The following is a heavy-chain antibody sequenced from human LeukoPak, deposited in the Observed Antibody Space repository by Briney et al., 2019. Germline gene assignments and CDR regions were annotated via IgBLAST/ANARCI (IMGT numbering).Heavy chain of an antibody. J-gene: IGHJ6*03. CDR1: GGSLSSYY. CDR2: FYYSGST. V-gene: IGHV4-59*01. Sequence: PSETLSLTCTVSGGSLSSYYWSWIRQPPGKGLEWIGYFYYSGSTNYNPSPKSRVTISVDTSKNQFSLKLSSVTAADTAVYYCARASGWYYDFWSGYRGNYYYMDVWGKGTTVTVSS. D-gene: IGHD3-3*01. CDR3: ARASGWYYDFWSGYRGNYYYMDV.